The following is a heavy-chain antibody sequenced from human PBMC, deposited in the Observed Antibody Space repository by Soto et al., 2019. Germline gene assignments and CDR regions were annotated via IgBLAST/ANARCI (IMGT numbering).Heavy chain of an antibody. CDR2: IYNDGTT. Sequence: EVKLVESGGGLIQPGGSLRLSCTASGLSVRNNYMSWVRQAPGMGLEWVSVIYNDGTTYYADSVKGRFTISRDTSKNTLSLQMDSLRAEDTAVYYCVRPLPSGRNYGMDVWGQGTTVTVSS. CDR1: GLSVRNNY. D-gene: IGHD3-10*01. V-gene: IGHV3-53*01. CDR3: VRPLPSGRNYGMDV. J-gene: IGHJ6*02.